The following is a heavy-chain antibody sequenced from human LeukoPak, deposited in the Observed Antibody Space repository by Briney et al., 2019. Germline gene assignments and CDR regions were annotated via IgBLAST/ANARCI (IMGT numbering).Heavy chain of an antibody. CDR2: ISGGGSSGT. J-gene: IGHJ6*02. CDR1: EFSFNIYA. D-gene: IGHD2-2*01. Sequence: GGSLRLSCAASEFSFNIYAMTWVRQAPVKGLEWVSSISGGGSSGTYYADSVRGRFTISRDSSKNTLYLQMNSLRAEDTAVYHCAKDRCSSSSCLYGMDVWGQGTTVTVSS. V-gene: IGHV3-23*01. CDR3: AKDRCSSSSCLYGMDV.